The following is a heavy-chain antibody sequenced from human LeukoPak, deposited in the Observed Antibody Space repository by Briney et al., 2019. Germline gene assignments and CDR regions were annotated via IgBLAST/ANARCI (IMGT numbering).Heavy chain of an antibody. V-gene: IGHV3-23*01. CDR3: AKEYGASR. CDR2: LTDSGGST. CDR1: GFTFSSYA. Sequence: PGGSLRLSCAASGFTFSSYAMSWVRQAPGKGLEWVTALTDSGGSTYYADSVKGRFTISRDNSQNTLYLQMNSLRVEDTAVYYCAKEYGASRWGQGTLVTVSS. D-gene: IGHD4/OR15-4a*01. J-gene: IGHJ4*02.